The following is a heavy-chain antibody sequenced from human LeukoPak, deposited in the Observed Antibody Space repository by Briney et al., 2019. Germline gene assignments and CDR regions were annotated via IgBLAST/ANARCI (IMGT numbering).Heavy chain of an antibody. CDR3: AREKGRDGYKDPDSVDY. CDR1: GFTFSSYS. J-gene: IGHJ4*02. CDR2: ISSSSSTI. D-gene: IGHD5-24*01. V-gene: IGHV3-48*01. Sequence: GGSLRLSCAASGFTFSSYSMNWVRQAPGKGLEWVSYISSSSSTIYYADSVKGRFTISRDNAKNSLYLQMNSLRAEDTAVYYCAREKGRDGYKDPDSVDYWGQGTLVTVSS.